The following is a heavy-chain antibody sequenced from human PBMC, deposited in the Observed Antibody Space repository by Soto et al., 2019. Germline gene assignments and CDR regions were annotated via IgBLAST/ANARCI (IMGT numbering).Heavy chain of an antibody. CDR2: IWYDGSNK. CDR1: GFTFSRHG. J-gene: IGHJ3*02. Sequence: GGSLRLSCAASGFTFSRHGMHWVRQAPGKGLEWVAVIWYDGSNKYYADSVKGRFTISRDNSENTVYLQMNSLRAEDAAVYYCARETVMITFGGVIADAFDSWGQGTMVTVSS. CDR3: ARETVMITFGGVIADAFDS. D-gene: IGHD3-16*02. V-gene: IGHV3-33*01.